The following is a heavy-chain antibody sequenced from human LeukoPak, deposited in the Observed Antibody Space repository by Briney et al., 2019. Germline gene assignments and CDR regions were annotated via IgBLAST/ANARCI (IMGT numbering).Heavy chain of an antibody. D-gene: IGHD3-3*01. V-gene: IGHV3-21*01. Sequence: GGSLRLSCAASGFSFSVYTMNWVRQAPGKGLEWVSSIGGGGRYIYYADSMKGRFTISRDNAKNSLFLQMNSLSAEDTALYYCAKENDFVYWGQGTLVTVSS. J-gene: IGHJ4*02. CDR2: IGGGGRYI. CDR3: AKENDFVY. CDR1: GFSFSVYT.